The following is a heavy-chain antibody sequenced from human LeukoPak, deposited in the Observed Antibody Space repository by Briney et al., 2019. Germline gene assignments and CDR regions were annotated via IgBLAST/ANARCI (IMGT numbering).Heavy chain of an antibody. CDR1: GYTFTYCS. CDR2: ITLYNGNT. D-gene: IGHD6-19*01. J-gene: IGHJ4*02. Sequence: GASVKVSCKASGYTFTYCSLHWLQQAPGQGLERMRWITLYNGNTNYAKKFQGRVTITRDMSLRTAYIELSSLRSEDTAVYYCAREGLGIAVAGTKLAFDYWGQGALVTVSS. V-gene: IGHV1-68*01. CDR3: AREGLGIAVAGTKLAFDY.